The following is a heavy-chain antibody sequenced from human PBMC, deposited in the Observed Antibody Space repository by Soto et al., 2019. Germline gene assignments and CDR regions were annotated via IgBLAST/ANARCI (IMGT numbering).Heavy chain of an antibody. D-gene: IGHD1-26*01. J-gene: IGHJ3*02. CDR2: IIPILGIA. V-gene: IGHV1-69*02. CDR3: ARYGTRGVGATGKPRAFDI. CDR1: GGTFSSYT. Sequence: ASVKVSCKASGGTFSSYTISWVRQAPGQGLEWMGRIIPILGIANYAQKFQGRVTITADKSTSTAYMELSSLRSEDTAVYYCARYGTRGVGATGKPRAFDIWGQGTMVTVSS.